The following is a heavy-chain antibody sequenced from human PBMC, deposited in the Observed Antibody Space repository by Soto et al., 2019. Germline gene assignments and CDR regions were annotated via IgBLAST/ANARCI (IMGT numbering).Heavy chain of an antibody. J-gene: IGHJ6*02. D-gene: IGHD3-3*01. CDR3: ARDYDFWSGYGNYYYYGMDV. CDR2: INPSGGST. Sequence: ASVKVSCKASGYTFTSYDINWVRQATGQGLEWMGWINPSGGSTSYAQKFQGRVTMTRDTSTSTVYMELSSLRSEDTAVYYCARDYDFWSGYGNYYYYGMDVWGQGTTVTSP. CDR1: GYTFTSYD. V-gene: IGHV1-8*01.